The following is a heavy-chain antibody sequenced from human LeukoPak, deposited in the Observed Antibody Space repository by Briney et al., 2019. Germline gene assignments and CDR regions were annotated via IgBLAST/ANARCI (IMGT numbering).Heavy chain of an antibody. CDR3: ARDLEGPYSSCFDY. CDR2: IKQDGSEK. J-gene: IGHJ4*02. Sequence: PGGSLRLSCAASGFTFSSYWMSWVRQAPGKGLEWVANIKQDGSEKYYVDSVKGRFTISRDNAKNSLYLQMNSLRAEDTAVYYCARDLEGPYSSCFDYWGQGTLVTVSS. V-gene: IGHV3-7*01. CDR1: GFTFSSYW. D-gene: IGHD5-18*01.